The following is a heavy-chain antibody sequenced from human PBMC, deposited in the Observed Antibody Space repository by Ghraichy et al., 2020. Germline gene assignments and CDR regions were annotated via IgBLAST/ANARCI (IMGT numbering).Heavy chain of an antibody. Sequence: SETLSLTCTVSGGSISSGSYYWSWIRQPAGKGLEWIGRIYTSGSTNYNPSLKSRVTISVDTSKNQFSLKLSSVTAADTAVYYCAREVDILIDYGMDVWGQGTTVTVSS. CDR2: IYTSGST. D-gene: IGHD3-16*01. J-gene: IGHJ6*02. CDR3: AREVDILIDYGMDV. V-gene: IGHV4-61*02. CDR1: GGSISSGSYY.